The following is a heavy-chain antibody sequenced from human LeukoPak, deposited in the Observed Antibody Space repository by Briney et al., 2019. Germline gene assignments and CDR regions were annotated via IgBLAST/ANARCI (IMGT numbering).Heavy chain of an antibody. CDR1: GYTFTSYD. Sequence: ASVKVSCKASGYTFTSYDINWVRQATGQGLEWMGRINPNSGGTNYAQKFQGRVTMTRDTSISTAYMELSRLRSDDTAVYYCAREAIYDSSGYRDAFDIWGQGTMVTVSS. V-gene: IGHV1-2*06. CDR2: INPNSGGT. D-gene: IGHD3-22*01. CDR3: AREAIYDSSGYRDAFDI. J-gene: IGHJ3*02.